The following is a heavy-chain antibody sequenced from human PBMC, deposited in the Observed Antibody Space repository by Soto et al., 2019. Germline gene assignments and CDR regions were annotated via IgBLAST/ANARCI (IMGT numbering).Heavy chain of an antibody. J-gene: IGHJ4*02. CDR2: IYYSGST. D-gene: IGHD6-6*01. CDR3: ARDSSSLSDY. CDR1: GGSISSGGYY. V-gene: IGHV4-31*03. Sequence: SETLSLTCTVSGGSISSGGYYWSWIRQHPGKGLEWIGYIYYSGSTYYNPSLKSRVTISVDTSKNQFSLKLSSVTAADTAVYYCARDSSSLSDYCGQGTLVTVSS.